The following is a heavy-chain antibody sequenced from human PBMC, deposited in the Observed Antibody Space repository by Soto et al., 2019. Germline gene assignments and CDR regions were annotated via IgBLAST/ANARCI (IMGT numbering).Heavy chain of an antibody. V-gene: IGHV1-46*01. J-gene: IGHJ3*01. Sequence: QAQLLQSGAEVKKPGASVKVPCKASGYTFINYFIHWVRQAPGQRREWIGIVDPSRGSADYAQKFQGRVTITTDVATRTVFMDLSSLRSEDTAVYYCARALIGNTVDLWGQGTTVIVSS. CDR1: GYTFINYF. CDR3: ARALIGNTVDL. CDR2: VDPSRGSA. D-gene: IGHD1-7*01.